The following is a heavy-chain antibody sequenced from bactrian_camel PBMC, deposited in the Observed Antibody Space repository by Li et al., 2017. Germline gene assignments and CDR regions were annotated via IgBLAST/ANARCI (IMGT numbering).Heavy chain of an antibody. D-gene: IGHD3*01. Sequence: HVQLVESGGGSMQAGGSLRLSCAASGYTYNRNCMAWFRQAPGSQRETVATVDSNGVTKVAGSVKGRFTLSKDNAKNTLYLRMDNLKPEDTALYTCAAEDQAPWDMGWICNYNSWGQGTQVTVS. V-gene: IGHV3S53*01. J-gene: IGHJ4*01. CDR1: GYTYNRNC. CDR3: AAEDQAPWDMGWICNYNS. CDR2: VDSNGVT.